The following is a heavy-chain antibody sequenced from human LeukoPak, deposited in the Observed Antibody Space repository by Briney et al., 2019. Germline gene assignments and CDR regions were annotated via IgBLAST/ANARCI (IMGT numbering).Heavy chain of an antibody. CDR1: GYTFTSYG. D-gene: IGHD4-17*01. CDR3: ARDFSVTTGDAFDI. V-gene: IGHV1-18*01. J-gene: IGHJ3*02. Sequence: ASVKVSCKASGYTFTSYGISRVRQAPGQGLEWMGWISAYNGNTNYAQKLQGRVTMTTDTSTSTAYMELRSLRSDDTAVYYCARDFSVTTGDAFDIWGQGTMVTVSS. CDR2: ISAYNGNT.